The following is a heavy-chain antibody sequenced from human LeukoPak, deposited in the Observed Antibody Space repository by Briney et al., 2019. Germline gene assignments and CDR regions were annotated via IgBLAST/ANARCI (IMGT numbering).Heavy chain of an antibody. J-gene: IGHJ5*02. Sequence: SQTLSLTCTVSGGSISSGDYYWSWIRQPPGKGLEWIAYIYYSGSTYYNPSLKSRVTMSADTSKNQLSLKLSSVTAADTAVYYCARPYYYDSRIDPWGQGILVAVSS. V-gene: IGHV4-30-4*01. CDR2: IYYSGST. CDR3: ARPYYYDSRIDP. CDR1: GGSISSGDYY. D-gene: IGHD3-22*01.